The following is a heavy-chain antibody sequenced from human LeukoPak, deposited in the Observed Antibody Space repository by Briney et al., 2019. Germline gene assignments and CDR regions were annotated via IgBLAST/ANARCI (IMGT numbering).Heavy chain of an antibody. Sequence: GGSLRLSCAASGFTFSSYAMSWVRQAPGKGLEWVSAISGSGGSTYYADSVKGRFTISRDNSKNSLYLQMNSLRAEDMALYYCAKGVVGAIRGYPDYWGQGTLVTVSS. CDR2: ISGSGGST. CDR3: AKGVVGAIRGYPDY. J-gene: IGHJ4*02. D-gene: IGHD1-26*01. V-gene: IGHV3-23*01. CDR1: GFTFSSYA.